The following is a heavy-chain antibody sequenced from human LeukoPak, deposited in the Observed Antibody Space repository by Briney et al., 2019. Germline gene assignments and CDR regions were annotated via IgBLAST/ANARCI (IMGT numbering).Heavy chain of an antibody. V-gene: IGHV4-59*01. CDR2: IYYSGST. CDR1: GGSITNYH. CDR3: ARGNQYYYDSSGYYPYDAFDI. J-gene: IGHJ3*02. Sequence: SETLSLTCTISGGSITNYHWSWIRQPPGKGLEWIGYIYYSGSTNYNPSLKSRVTISVDTSKNQFSLKLSSVTAADTAVYYCARGNQYYYDSSGYYPYDAFDIWGQGTMVTVSS. D-gene: IGHD3-22*01.